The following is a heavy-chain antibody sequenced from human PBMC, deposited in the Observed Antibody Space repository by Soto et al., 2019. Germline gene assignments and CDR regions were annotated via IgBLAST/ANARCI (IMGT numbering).Heavy chain of an antibody. V-gene: IGHV3-21*01. Sequence: EVRLVESGGGLVEPGGSLRLSCAASGFTLSTHNMNWVRQAPGKGLEWVSSISTGSSYIYYADSVKGRFTISRDNAQNSLYLQMNSLTAEDTAVYYCARDTAYGSGSYYLDYWGQGTLVTVSS. D-gene: IGHD3-10*01. CDR1: GFTLSTHN. J-gene: IGHJ4*02. CDR3: ARDTAYGSGSYYLDY. CDR2: ISTGSSYI.